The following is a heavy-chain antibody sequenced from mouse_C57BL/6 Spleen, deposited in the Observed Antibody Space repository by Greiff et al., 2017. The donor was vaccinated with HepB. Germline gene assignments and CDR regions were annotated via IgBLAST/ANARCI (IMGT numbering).Heavy chain of an antibody. CDR3: ARGGLRRNYYAMDY. Sequence: VKLQESGPGLVAPSQSLSITCTVSGFSLTSYAISWVRQPPGKGLEWLGVIWTGGGTNYNSALKSRLSISKDNSKSQVFLKMNSLQTDDTARYYCARGGLRRNYYAMDYWGQGTSVTVSS. V-gene: IGHV2-9-1*01. D-gene: IGHD2-4*01. J-gene: IGHJ4*01. CDR2: IWTGGGT. CDR1: GFSLTSYA.